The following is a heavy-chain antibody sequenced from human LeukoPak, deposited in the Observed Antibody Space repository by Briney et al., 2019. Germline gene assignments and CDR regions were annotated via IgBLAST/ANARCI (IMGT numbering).Heavy chain of an antibody. V-gene: IGHV4-61*01. CDR1: GGSVSSGTYY. CDR2: IYYSGST. Sequence: PETLSLTCTVSGGSVSSGTYYWSWIRQPPGKGLEWIGYIYYSGSTNYNPSLKSRVTISVDTSKNQFSLKLSSVTAADTAVYYCARDRVRGNSNPFFDYWGQGTLVTVSS. J-gene: IGHJ4*02. CDR3: ARDRVRGNSNPFFDY. D-gene: IGHD4-11*01.